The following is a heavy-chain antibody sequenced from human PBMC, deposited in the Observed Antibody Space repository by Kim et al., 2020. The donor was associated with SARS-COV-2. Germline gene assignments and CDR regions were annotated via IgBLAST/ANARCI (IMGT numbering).Heavy chain of an antibody. J-gene: IGHJ4*02. V-gene: IGHV4-34*01. D-gene: IGHD3-3*01. CDR3: TAVVGVAPPRR. Sequence: SETRSLTCAVYGGSFSGYYWSWIRQPPGKGLEWIGEINHSGSTNYKPSLKSRVTISVDTSKNQFSLKLSSVTAADTAVYYCTAVVGVAPPRRWGQGTLGT. CDR1: GGSFSGYY. CDR2: INHSGST.